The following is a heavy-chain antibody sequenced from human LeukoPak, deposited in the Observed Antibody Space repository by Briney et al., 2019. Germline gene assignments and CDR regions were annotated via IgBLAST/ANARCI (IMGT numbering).Heavy chain of an antibody. CDR3: ARRSDYSYYYMDV. CDR1: GGSISSSSYY. J-gene: IGHJ6*03. Sequence: PSETLSLTCTVSGGSISSSSYYWGWIRQPPGKGLEWIGSIYYSGSTYYNPSLKSRVTISVDTSKNQFSLKLSSVTAADTAVYYCARRSDYSYYYMDVWGKGTTVTVSS. CDR2: IYYSGST. V-gene: IGHV4-39*01. D-gene: IGHD4-11*01.